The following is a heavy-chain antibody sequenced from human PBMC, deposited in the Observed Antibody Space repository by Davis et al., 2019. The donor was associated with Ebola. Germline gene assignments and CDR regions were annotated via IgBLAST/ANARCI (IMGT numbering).Heavy chain of an antibody. CDR2: ISAYNGNT. J-gene: IGHJ4*02. D-gene: IGHD3-22*01. Sequence: ASVKVSCKASGGTFSSYAISWVRQAPGQGLEWMGWISAYNGNTNYAQKLQGRVTMTTDTSTSTAYMELRSLRSDDTAVYYCARGGSGYYLFDYWGQGTLVTVSS. CDR3: ARGGSGYYLFDY. V-gene: IGHV1-18*01. CDR1: GGTFSSYA.